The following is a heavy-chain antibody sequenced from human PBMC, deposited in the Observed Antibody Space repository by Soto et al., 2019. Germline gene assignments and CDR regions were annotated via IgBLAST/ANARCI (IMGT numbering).Heavy chain of an antibody. D-gene: IGHD4-17*01. J-gene: IGHJ6*03. CDR3: AKGLRPLYYYYMDV. V-gene: IGHV3-30*18. CDR1: GFTFSSYG. CDR2: ISYDGSNK. Sequence: HPGGSLRLSCAASGFTFSSYGMHWVRQAPGKGLEWVAVISYDGSNKYYADSVKGRFTISRDNSKNTLYLQMNSLRAEDTAVYYCAKGLRPLYYYYMDVWGKGTTVTVSS.